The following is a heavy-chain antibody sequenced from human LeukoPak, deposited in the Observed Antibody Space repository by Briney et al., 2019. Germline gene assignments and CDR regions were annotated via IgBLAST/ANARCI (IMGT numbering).Heavy chain of an antibody. J-gene: IGHJ4*02. CDR2: INHSGST. V-gene: IGHV4-34*01. CDR3: ARGKILGY. Sequence: SETLSLTCAVSGXSFSGYYGSWIRQPPGKGLEWIGAINHSGSTNYNPSLKSRDTISVDTSKNQFSLKPSSVTAADTAVYYCARGKILGYWGQGTLVTVSS. CDR1: GXSFSGYY. D-gene: IGHD3-16*01.